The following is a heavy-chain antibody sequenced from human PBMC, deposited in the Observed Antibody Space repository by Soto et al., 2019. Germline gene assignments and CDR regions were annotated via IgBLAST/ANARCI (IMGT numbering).Heavy chain of an antibody. CDR1: GGSISGTTYS. CDR2: IYDSGNT. J-gene: IGHJ4*02. Sequence: QLQLQESGSGLVKPSQTLSLTCAVSGGSISGTTYSWSWIRQPPGKGLEWIGYIYDSGNTYYNPSLKSQFSISVDRSKIQLSLKLSSVTAADTAVYYCARGQGAAAGHSYFDYWGQGALVTVSS. V-gene: IGHV4-30-2*01. D-gene: IGHD6-13*01. CDR3: ARGQGAAAGHSYFDY.